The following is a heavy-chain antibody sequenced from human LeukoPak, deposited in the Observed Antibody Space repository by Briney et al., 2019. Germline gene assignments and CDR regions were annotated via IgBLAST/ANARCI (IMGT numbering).Heavy chain of an antibody. D-gene: IGHD3-10*01. V-gene: IGHV1-2*02. CDR3: ARPRSGSYFAFDY. Sequence: ASVKVSCKASGYTFTGYYIHWVRQAPGQGLEWMGWINPHSGGTNYAQKFQGRVTMTRDTSISTAYMELSRLRSDDTAVYYCARPRSGSYFAFDYWGQGTLVTVSS. J-gene: IGHJ4*02. CDR2: INPHSGGT. CDR1: GYTFTGYY.